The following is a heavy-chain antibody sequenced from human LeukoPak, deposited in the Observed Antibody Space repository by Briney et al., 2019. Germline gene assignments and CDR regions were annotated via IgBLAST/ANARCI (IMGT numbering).Heavy chain of an antibody. D-gene: IGHD3-22*01. J-gene: IGHJ6*03. Sequence: PSQTLSLTCTVSGGSISSGSYYWSWIRQPAGKGLEWIGRIYTSGSTNYNPSLKSRVTISVDTSKNQFSLKLSSVTAADTAVYYCARETYYYDSSGYPDYYYYYMDVWGKGTTVTISS. CDR2: IYTSGST. CDR3: ARETYYYDSSGYPDYYYYYMDV. V-gene: IGHV4-61*02. CDR1: GGSISSGSYY.